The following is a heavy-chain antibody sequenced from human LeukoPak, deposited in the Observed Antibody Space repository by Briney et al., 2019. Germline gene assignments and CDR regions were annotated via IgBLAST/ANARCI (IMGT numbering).Heavy chain of an antibody. D-gene: IGHD3-3*01. CDR3: AKTYYDFWSAYYDS. CDR1: GFTFSSYG. Sequence: GGSLRLSCAASGFTFSSYGMHWVRQAPGKGLEWVAFIRYDGSNKYYADSVKGRFTISRDNSKNTLYLQMNSLRAEDTAVYYCAKTYYDFWSAYYDSCGQGTLVTVSS. V-gene: IGHV3-30*02. J-gene: IGHJ4*02. CDR2: IRYDGSNK.